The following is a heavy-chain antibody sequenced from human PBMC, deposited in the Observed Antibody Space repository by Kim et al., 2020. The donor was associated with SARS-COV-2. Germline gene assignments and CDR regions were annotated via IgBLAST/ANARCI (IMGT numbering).Heavy chain of an antibody. V-gene: IGHV3-9*01. CDR2: ISWNSGSI. J-gene: IGHJ6*02. Sequence: GGSLRLSCAASGFTFDDYAMHWVRQAPGKGLEWVSGISWNSGSIGYADSVKGRFTISRDNAKNSLYLQMNSLRAEDTALYYCAKDWSYRYYYYGMDVWGQGTTVTVSS. D-gene: IGHD3-10*01. CDR1: GFTFDDYA. CDR3: AKDWSYRYYYYGMDV.